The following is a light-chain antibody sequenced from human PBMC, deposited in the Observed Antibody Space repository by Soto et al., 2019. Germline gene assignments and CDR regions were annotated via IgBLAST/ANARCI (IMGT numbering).Light chain of an antibody. CDR2: EVT. CDR1: TSDVGGDKF. J-gene: IGLJ1*01. V-gene: IGLV2-14*01. Sequence: QSALTQPASVSGPPGQSSTITCTGTTSDVGGDKFVSWYQHHPGKAPKLMIYEVTNRPSGVSDRFSGSKSGNTASLTISGLQAEDEADYYCSSYANNHYVFGTGTKVTVL. CDR3: SSYANNHYV.